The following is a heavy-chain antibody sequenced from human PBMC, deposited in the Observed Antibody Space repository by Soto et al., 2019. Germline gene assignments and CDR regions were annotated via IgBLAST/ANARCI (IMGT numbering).Heavy chain of an antibody. CDR2: IYYSGST. V-gene: IGHV4-39*01. CDR3: ARRAMAWTLFDY. D-gene: IGHD5-18*01. CDR1: GGSISSSSYY. J-gene: IGHJ4*02. Sequence: QLQLQESGPGLVKPSETLSLTCTVSGGSISSSSYYWGWIRQPPGKGLEWIGSIYYSGSTYYNPSLKSRVTISVDTSKNQFSLKLSSVTAADTAVYYCARRAMAWTLFDYWGQGTLVTVSS.